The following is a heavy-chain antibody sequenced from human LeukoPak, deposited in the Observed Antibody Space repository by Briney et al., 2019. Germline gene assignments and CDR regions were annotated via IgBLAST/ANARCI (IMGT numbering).Heavy chain of an antibody. Sequence: SETLSLTCTVSGGSISSYYWSWIRQPPGKGLEWIGYIYYSGSTNYNPSLKSRVTISVDTSKNQFSLKLSSVTAADTAVYYCARGGIGQQVHFQHWGQGTLVTVSS. D-gene: IGHD6-13*01. V-gene: IGHV4-59*01. CDR3: ARGGIGQQVHFQH. CDR1: GGSISSYY. J-gene: IGHJ1*01. CDR2: IYYSGST.